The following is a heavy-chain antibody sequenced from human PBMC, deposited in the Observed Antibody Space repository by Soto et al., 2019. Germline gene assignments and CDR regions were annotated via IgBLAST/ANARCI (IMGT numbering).Heavy chain of an antibody. D-gene: IGHD6-6*01. J-gene: IGHJ4*02. CDR3: AHSRYSRSSFDY. V-gene: IGHV2-5*02. CDR1: GFSLTSSDVG. CDR2: IYWDDDK. Sequence: SGPTLVNPTQTLTLTCTFSGFSLTSSDVGVGWIRQPPGKAPEWLALIYWDDDKRYSPSLKSRLTITKDTSKNQVVLRMTNMDPVDTATYYCAHSRYSRSSFDYWGQGTLVTVSS.